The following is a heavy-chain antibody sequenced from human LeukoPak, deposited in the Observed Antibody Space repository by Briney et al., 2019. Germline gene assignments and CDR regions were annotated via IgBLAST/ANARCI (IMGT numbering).Heavy chain of an antibody. D-gene: IGHD3-9*01. Sequence: GGSLRLSCAASGFTFSSYAMSWVRQAPGKGLEWVSAISGSGGSTYYADSVKGRFTISRDNSKNTLYLQMNSLRAEDTAVYYCVSMTGCYMRREFDYWGQGTLVTVSS. CDR1: GFTFSSYA. V-gene: IGHV3-23*01. CDR3: VSMTGCYMRREFDY. J-gene: IGHJ4*02. CDR2: ISGSGGST.